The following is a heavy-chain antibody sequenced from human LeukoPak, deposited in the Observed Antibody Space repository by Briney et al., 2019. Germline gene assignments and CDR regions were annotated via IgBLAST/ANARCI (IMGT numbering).Heavy chain of an antibody. CDR3: ARDGGSWYGDAFDI. Sequence: LSLTCAVYGGSFSGYYWSWIRQPPGKGLEWVSYISSSGSTIYYADSVKGRFTISRDNAKNSLYLQMNSLRAEDTAVYYCARDGGSWYGDAFDIWGQGTMVTVSS. J-gene: IGHJ3*02. CDR1: GGSFSGYY. D-gene: IGHD6-13*01. V-gene: IGHV3-11*01. CDR2: ISSSGSTI.